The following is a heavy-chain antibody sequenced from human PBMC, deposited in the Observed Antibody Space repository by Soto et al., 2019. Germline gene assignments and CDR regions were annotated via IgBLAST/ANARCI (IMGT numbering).Heavy chain of an antibody. J-gene: IGHJ6*02. D-gene: IGHD6-13*01. CDR2: ISYDGSNK. CDR1: GFTFSSYG. CDR3: AKVRFSSSWMNPYYYYYYGMDV. V-gene: IGHV3-30*18. Sequence: PGGSLRLSCAASGFTFSSYGMHWVRQAPGKGLEWVAVISYDGSNKYYADSVKGRFTISRDNSKNTLYLQMNSLRAEDTAVYYCAKVRFSSSWMNPYYYYYYGMDVWGQGTTVTVSS.